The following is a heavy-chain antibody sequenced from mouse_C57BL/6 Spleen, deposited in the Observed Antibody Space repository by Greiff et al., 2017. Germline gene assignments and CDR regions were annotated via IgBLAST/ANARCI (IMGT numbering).Heavy chain of an antibody. CDR2: IYPGSGST. D-gene: IGHD1-1*01. V-gene: IGHV1-55*01. CDR1: GYTFTSYW. J-gene: IGHJ4*01. CDR3: AKFITTVVATRDY. Sequence: VQLQQPGAELVKPGASVKMSCKASGYTFTSYWITWVKQRPGQGLEWIGDIYPGSGSTNYNEKFKSKATLTVDTSSSTAYMQLSSLTSEDSAVYYCAKFITTVVATRDYWGQGTSVTVSS.